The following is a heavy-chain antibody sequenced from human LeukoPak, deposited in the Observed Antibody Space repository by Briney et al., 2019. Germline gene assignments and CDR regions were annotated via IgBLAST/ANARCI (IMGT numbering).Heavy chain of an antibody. CDR3: ARERVSYFDN. CDR1: GDSISSGGYY. J-gene: IGHJ4*02. V-gene: IGHV4-31*03. CDR2: IYHSGDT. Sequence: LSQTLSLTCTVSGDSISSGGYYWSWIRQHPGKGLEWIGYIYHSGDTYYSPSLKSRTTISVDTSKNHFSLKMTSVSAADTAVYYCARERVSYFDNWGQGTLVTVSS.